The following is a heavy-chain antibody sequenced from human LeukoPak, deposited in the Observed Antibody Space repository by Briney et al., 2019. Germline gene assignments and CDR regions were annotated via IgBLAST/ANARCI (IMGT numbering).Heavy chain of an antibody. V-gene: IGHV3-7*01. J-gene: IGHJ6*02. CDR3: ARDDSSGWSLYYYYYYGMDF. CDR1: GFTFSSYA. Sequence: PGGSLRLSCAASGFTFSSYAMNWVRQAPGKGLEWVANIKQDGSEKYYVDSVKGRFTISRDNAKNSLYLQMNSLRAEDTAVYYCARDDSSGWSLYYYYYYGMDFWGQGTTVTVSS. D-gene: IGHD6-19*01. CDR2: IKQDGSEK.